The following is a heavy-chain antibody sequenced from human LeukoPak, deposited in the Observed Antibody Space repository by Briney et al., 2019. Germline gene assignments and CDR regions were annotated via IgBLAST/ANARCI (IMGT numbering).Heavy chain of an antibody. Sequence: PSETLSLTCAVYGGSFSGYYWSWIRQPPGKGLEWIGEINHSGSTNYNPSLKSRVTISVDTSKNQFSLKLSSVTAADTAVYYCARGRVDDYRDSVVDYWGQGTLVTVSS. CDR3: ARGRVDDYRDSVVDY. D-gene: IGHD4-17*01. CDR1: GGSFSGYY. V-gene: IGHV4-34*01. J-gene: IGHJ4*02. CDR2: INHSGST.